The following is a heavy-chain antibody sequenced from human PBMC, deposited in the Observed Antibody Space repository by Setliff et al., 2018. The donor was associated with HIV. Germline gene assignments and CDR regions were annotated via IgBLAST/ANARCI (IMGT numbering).Heavy chain of an antibody. CDR2: ISAYTGHT. J-gene: IGHJ5*02. Sequence: ASVKVSCKASGYSFINYGIAWVRQAPGQGLEWMGWISAYTGHTDYASRFLGRVTLTTDTSTSTAYMELRSLRSDDTAVYYCAREGPRDNCLDPWGQGTRVTVSS. CDR1: GYSFINYG. CDR3: AREGPRDNCLDP. V-gene: IGHV1-18*01.